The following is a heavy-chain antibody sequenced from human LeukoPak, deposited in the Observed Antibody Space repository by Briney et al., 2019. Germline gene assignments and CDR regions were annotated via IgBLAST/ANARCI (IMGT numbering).Heavy chain of an antibody. J-gene: IGHJ3*02. Sequence: PGRSLRLSCAASGFTFSSYGMHWVRQAPGKGLEWVAVISYDGSNKYYADSVKGRFTISRDNSKNTLYLQMNSLRAEDTAVYYCAKIPMSNAFDIWGQGIMVTVSS. CDR1: GFTFSSYG. CDR2: ISYDGSNK. D-gene: IGHD2-21*01. V-gene: IGHV3-30*18. CDR3: AKIPMSNAFDI.